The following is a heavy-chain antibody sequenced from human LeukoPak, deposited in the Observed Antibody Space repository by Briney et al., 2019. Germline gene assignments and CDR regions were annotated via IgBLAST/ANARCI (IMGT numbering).Heavy chain of an antibody. CDR3: ARANDILTGYYLT. D-gene: IGHD3-9*01. V-gene: IGHV4-39*07. CDR1: GGSISSSSYY. Sequence: SETLSLTCTVSGGSISSSSYYWGWIRQPPGKGLEWIGSIYYSGSTYYNPSLKSRVTISVDTSKNQFSLKLSSVIAADTAVYYCARANDILTGYYLTWGQGTLVTVSS. CDR2: IYYSGST. J-gene: IGHJ4*02.